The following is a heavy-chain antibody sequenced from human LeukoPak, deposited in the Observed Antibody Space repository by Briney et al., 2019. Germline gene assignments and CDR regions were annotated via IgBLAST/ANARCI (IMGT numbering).Heavy chain of an antibody. Sequence: PSETLSLTCAVYGGSFSGYYWSWIRQPPGKGLEWIGEINHSGSTNYNPSLKSRVTISVDTSKNRFSLKLSSVTAADTAVYYCAREVDAFDIWGQGTMVTVSS. CDR1: GGSFSGYY. V-gene: IGHV4-34*01. CDR2: INHSGST. J-gene: IGHJ3*02. CDR3: AREVDAFDI.